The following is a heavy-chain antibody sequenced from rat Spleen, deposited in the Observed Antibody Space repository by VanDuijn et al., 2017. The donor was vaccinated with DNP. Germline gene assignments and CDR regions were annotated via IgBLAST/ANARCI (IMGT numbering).Heavy chain of an antibody. Sequence: EVQLVESGGGLVQPGRSMKLSCTASGFTFRNYDMAWVRQAPKKGLEWVATISASGGSTSYRDSVKGRFTISRDNAKSILYLQMDSLRSEDTATFYCVRPDYYDGSYPRYWGQGVMVTVSS. CDR3: VRPDYYDGSYPRY. CDR1: GFTFRNYD. CDR2: ISASGGST. D-gene: IGHD1-12*02. J-gene: IGHJ2*01. V-gene: IGHV5-25*01.